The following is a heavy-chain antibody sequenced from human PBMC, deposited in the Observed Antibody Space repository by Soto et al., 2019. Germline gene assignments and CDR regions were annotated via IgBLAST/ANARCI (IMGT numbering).Heavy chain of an antibody. CDR1: CASISSGDYY. D-gene: IGHD3-22*01. J-gene: IGHJ4*02. V-gene: IGHV4-30-4*01. Sequence: SETLSLTCTVSCASISSGDYYWSWIRLPPGKGLEWVGYIYYTGSTYYNPSLKSRLTMSVDASKNQLSLKLSSVTAADTAVYYCARAFDDSSGYYGGLGYWGQGTLVTVSS. CDR3: ARAFDDSSGYYGGLGY. CDR2: IYYTGST.